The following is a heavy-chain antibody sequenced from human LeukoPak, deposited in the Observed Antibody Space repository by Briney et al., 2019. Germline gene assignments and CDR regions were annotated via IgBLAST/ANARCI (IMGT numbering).Heavy chain of an antibody. J-gene: IGHJ6*02. V-gene: IGHV3-33*01. CDR1: GFTFSRYG. Sequence: PGGSLRLSCAASGFTFSRYGMHWVRQDPGKGLEWVAVIWDDGNNKNYADSVKGRFTISRDNFKNTLSLQMNSLGAEDTAIYYCARDRGMDVWGQGTTVTVSS. CDR2: IWDDGNNK. CDR3: ARDRGMDV.